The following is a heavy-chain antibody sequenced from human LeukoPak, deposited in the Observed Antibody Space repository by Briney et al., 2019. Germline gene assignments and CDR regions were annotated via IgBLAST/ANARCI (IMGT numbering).Heavy chain of an antibody. J-gene: IGHJ4*02. D-gene: IGHD2/OR15-2a*01. CDR2: INSDGSWT. Sequence: GGSLRLSCAASGNYWMHWVRQAPGPGLVWVSHINSDGSWTSYADSVKGRFTISKDNAKNTVYLQMNSLRAEATAVYYCFSFYETYWGRGTLVTVSS. CDR3: FSFYETY. CDR1: GNYW. V-gene: IGHV3-74*01.